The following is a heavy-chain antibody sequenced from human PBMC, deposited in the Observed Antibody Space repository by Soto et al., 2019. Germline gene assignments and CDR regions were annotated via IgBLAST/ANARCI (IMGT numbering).Heavy chain of an antibody. CDR1: GGSISSGDYY. CDR2: IYYSGST. J-gene: IGHJ4*02. V-gene: IGHV4-30-4*01. CDR3: ARVGLYYYDSSGYYLYYFDY. Sequence: SETLSLTCTVSGGSISSGDYYWSWIRQPPGKGLEWIGYIYYSGSTYYNPSLKSRVTISVDTSKNQFSLKLSSVTAAETAVYYCARVGLYYYDSSGYYLYYFDYWGQGTLVTVSS. D-gene: IGHD3-22*01.